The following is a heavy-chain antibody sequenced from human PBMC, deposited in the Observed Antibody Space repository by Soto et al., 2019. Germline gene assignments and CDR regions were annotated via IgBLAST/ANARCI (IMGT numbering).Heavy chain of an antibody. Sequence: QVQLVQSGAEVKNPGASVKVSCKASGYSFTRYGIGWARQAPVQGLEWRGWINAYNGNTNYAQNLQGRLTLTTDTSTTTAYMELRSLRSNDTAIYYCAMVDVYVTPSPQDVWGQGTTVTVSS. D-gene: IGHD3-16*01. CDR3: AMVDVYVTPSPQDV. CDR2: INAYNGNT. J-gene: IGHJ6*02. V-gene: IGHV1-18*01. CDR1: GYSFTRYG.